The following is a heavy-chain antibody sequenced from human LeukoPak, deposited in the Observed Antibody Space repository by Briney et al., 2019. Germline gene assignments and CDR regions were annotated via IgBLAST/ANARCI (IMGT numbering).Heavy chain of an antibody. Sequence: SETLSLTCTVSGGSISSYYWSWIRQPPGKGLEWIGYIYYSGSTNYNPSLKSRVTISVDTPKNQFSLKLSSVTAADTAVYYCARGGTAVAADAGYFDYWGQGTLVTVSS. J-gene: IGHJ4*02. CDR1: GGSISSYY. D-gene: IGHD6-19*01. CDR3: ARGGTAVAADAGYFDY. V-gene: IGHV4-59*01. CDR2: IYYSGST.